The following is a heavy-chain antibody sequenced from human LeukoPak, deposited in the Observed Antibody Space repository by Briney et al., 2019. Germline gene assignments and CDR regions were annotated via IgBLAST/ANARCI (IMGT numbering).Heavy chain of an antibody. CDR3: ASLDYYDSSGYFQH. D-gene: IGHD3-22*01. CDR1: GGSFSGYY. Sequence: SETLSLTCAVYGGSFSGYYWSWIRQPPGKGLEWIGEINHSGSTNYNPSLKSRVTISVDTSKNQFSLKLSSVTAADTAVYYCASLDYYDSSGYFQHWGQGTLVTVSS. J-gene: IGHJ1*01. CDR2: INHSGST. V-gene: IGHV4-34*01.